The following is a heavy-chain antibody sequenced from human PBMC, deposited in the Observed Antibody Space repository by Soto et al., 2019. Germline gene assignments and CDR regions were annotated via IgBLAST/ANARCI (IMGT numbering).Heavy chain of an antibody. CDR3: ARPKGGYDYYYYGMDV. CDR2: ISYDGSNK. J-gene: IGHJ6*02. Sequence: QVQLVESGGGVVQPGRSLRLSCAASGFTFSSYGMHWVRQAPGKGLEWVAVISYDGSNKYYADSVKGRFTISRDNSKNTLYLQMNSLRAEDTAVYYCARPKGGYDYYYYGMDVWGQGTTVTVSS. D-gene: IGHD5-12*01. CDR1: GFTFSSYG. V-gene: IGHV3-30*03.